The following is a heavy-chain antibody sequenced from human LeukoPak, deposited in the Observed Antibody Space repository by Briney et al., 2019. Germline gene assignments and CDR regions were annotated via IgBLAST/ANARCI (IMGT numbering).Heavy chain of an antibody. Sequence: GGSLRLSCAASGFTFSSYAMSWVRQAPGKGLEWVSGISGSGGSTYYADSVKGRFTISRDNSKNTLYLQMNSLRAEDTAAYYCAKGSELRFLEWLCHFDYWGQGTLVTVSS. J-gene: IGHJ4*02. CDR3: AKGSELRFLEWLCHFDY. CDR1: GFTFSSYA. V-gene: IGHV3-23*01. CDR2: ISGSGGST. D-gene: IGHD3-3*01.